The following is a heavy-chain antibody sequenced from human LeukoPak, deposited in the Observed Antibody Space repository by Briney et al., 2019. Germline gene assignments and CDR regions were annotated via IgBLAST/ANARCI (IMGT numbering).Heavy chain of an antibody. D-gene: IGHD3-22*01. Sequence: SETLSLTCAVYGGSFSGYYWSWIRQPPGKGLEWIGEINHSGSTNYNPSLKSRVTISVDTSKNQFSLKLSSVTAADTAVYYCARVLPPYYYDSSGYYRGNFDYWGQGTLVTVSS. V-gene: IGHV4-34*01. CDR2: INHSGST. CDR3: ARVLPPYYYDSSGYYRGNFDY. CDR1: GGSFSGYY. J-gene: IGHJ4*02.